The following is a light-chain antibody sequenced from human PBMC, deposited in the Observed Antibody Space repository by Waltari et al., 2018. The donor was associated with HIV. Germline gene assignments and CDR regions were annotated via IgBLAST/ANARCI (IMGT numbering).Light chain of an antibody. Sequence: QSVLTQPPSASGTPGQRVTISCSGSSSNIGSNSVHWYQQLPGTAPKLLIYRNNQRPSGVPDRFSGSKSGTSASLAISGLRSEDEADYYCAAWDDSLSVVVFGGGTKLTVL. J-gene: IGLJ2*01. V-gene: IGLV1-47*01. CDR1: SSNIGSNS. CDR2: RNN. CDR3: AAWDDSLSVVV.